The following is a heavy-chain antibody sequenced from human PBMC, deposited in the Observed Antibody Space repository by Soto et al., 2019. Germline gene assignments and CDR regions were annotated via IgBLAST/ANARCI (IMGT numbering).Heavy chain of an antibody. D-gene: IGHD6-25*01. Sequence: GESLKISCNASGFSLNTYWIGWVRQKPGKGLEWMGSIFPGDSDTRYSPSFQGQVIISADRSISTAYLQWRSLKASDTAIYYCARQGRPSSGSGSYYGMDVWGQGTTVTVSS. J-gene: IGHJ6*02. CDR3: ARQGRPSSGSGSYYGMDV. V-gene: IGHV5-51*01. CDR2: IFPGDSDT. CDR1: GFSLNTYW.